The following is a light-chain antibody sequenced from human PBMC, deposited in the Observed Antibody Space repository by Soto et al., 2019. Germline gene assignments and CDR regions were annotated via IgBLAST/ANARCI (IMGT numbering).Light chain of an antibody. J-gene: IGKJ1*01. CDR3: QQYKNWPWT. CDR2: GAS. Sequence: EIVMTQSPATLSMSPGERVTLSCRASQSVSSSLAWHQQKPGQAPRLLIYGASTRATGVPDRFSGSGSGTAFTLTISSLQSEDFAVYYWQQYKNWPWTFGQGTKVEIK. V-gene: IGKV3-15*01. CDR1: QSVSSS.